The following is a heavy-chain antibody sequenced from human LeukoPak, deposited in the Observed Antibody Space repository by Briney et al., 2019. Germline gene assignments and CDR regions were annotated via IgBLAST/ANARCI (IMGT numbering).Heavy chain of an antibody. Sequence: ASVKVSCKASGYTFTGYYMHWVRQAPGQGLEWMGWINPNSGGTNYAQKFQGRVTMTRDTSISTAYMELSRLRSDDTAVYYCARALNYYGSGSFFPTPIDYWGQGTLVTVSS. J-gene: IGHJ4*02. D-gene: IGHD3-10*01. V-gene: IGHV1-2*02. CDR1: GYTFTGYY. CDR2: INPNSGGT. CDR3: ARALNYYGSGSFFPTPIDY.